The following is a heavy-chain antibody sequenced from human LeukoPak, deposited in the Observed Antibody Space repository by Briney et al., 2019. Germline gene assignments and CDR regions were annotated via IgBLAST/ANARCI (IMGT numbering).Heavy chain of an antibody. J-gene: IGHJ5*02. Sequence: SETLSLTCGVYGGSFSGFYWSWIRQPPGKGLEWIGEINHSGSTNYNPSLKSRVTISVDTSKNQFSLKLSSVTAADTAVYYCAREAYYYGSGPGGNWFDPWGQGTLVTVSS. V-gene: IGHV4-34*01. CDR2: INHSGST. CDR3: AREAYYYGSGPGGNWFDP. D-gene: IGHD3-10*01. CDR1: GGSFSGFY.